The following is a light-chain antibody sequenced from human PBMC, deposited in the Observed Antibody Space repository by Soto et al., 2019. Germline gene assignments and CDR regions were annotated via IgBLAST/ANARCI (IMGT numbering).Light chain of an antibody. J-gene: IGKJ5*01. V-gene: IGKV3D-15*01. CDR2: YIS. CDR1: QSAGNF. Sequence: EIVMTLSPPTLSLSPGETASLSCRASQSAGNFLAWYQQKPGQAPRLLIYYISTRATGIPARFSGSGSGTEFTLTINSLQSEDSAVYYCQQHNQWPITVGQGTRLEIK. CDR3: QQHNQWPIT.